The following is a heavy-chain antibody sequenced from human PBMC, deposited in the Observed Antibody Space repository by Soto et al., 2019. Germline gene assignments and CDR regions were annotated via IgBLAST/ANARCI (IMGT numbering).Heavy chain of an antibody. CDR3: ARGEGVAMVRGYGK. V-gene: IGHV3-74*03. Sequence: EAQLVQSGGGLVQPGGSMRLSCAASGFTFSTYWMHWVRQAPGKGLIWVASIKTDGSQTPYADSVKGRFTISRDNAKKTLDLEIGSLGGEETGVYYWARGEGVAMVRGYGKWGQGTLVAVSS. D-gene: IGHD3-10*01. CDR1: GFTFSTYW. CDR2: IKTDGSQT. J-gene: IGHJ4*02.